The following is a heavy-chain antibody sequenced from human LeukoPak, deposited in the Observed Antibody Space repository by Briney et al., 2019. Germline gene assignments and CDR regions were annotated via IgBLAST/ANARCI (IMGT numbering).Heavy chain of an antibody. CDR2: INHSGST. Sequence: SETLSLTCAVYGGSFSGYYWSWIRQPPGKGLEWIGEINHSGSTNYNPSLKSRVTISVDTSKNQFSLKLSSVTAADTAVYYCARGRPKTQLGRRIGGDYWGQGTLVTVSS. CDR1: GGSFSGYY. V-gene: IGHV4-34*01. J-gene: IGHJ4*02. D-gene: IGHD1-1*01. CDR3: ARGRPKTQLGRRIGGDY.